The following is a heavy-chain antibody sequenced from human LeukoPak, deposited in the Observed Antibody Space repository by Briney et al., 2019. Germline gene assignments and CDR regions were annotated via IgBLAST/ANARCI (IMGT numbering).Heavy chain of an antibody. J-gene: IGHJ6*03. V-gene: IGHV4-34*01. Sequence: SETLSLTCAVYGGSFSGYYWSWIRQPPGKGLEWIGEINHSGSTNYNPSLKSRVTISVDTSKNQFSLKLSSVTAADTAVYYCARHGARVAKGYYYYYMDVWGKGTTVTIPS. CDR1: GGSFSGYY. CDR3: ARHGARVAKGYYYYYMDV. D-gene: IGHD5-12*01. CDR2: INHSGST.